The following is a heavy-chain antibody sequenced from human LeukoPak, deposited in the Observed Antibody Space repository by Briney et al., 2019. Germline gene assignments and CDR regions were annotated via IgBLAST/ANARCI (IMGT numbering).Heavy chain of an antibody. Sequence: SETLSLTCTVSGGSISSFYWSWIRQPPGKGLEWIGYIYYSGNTNYNPSLKNRVTISVDTSKNQFSLKLSSVTAADTAVYYCARGYSGSYGRFDYWGQGTLATVSS. CDR3: ARGYSGSYGRFDY. CDR1: GGSISSFY. J-gene: IGHJ4*02. D-gene: IGHD1-26*01. V-gene: IGHV4-59*01. CDR2: IYYSGNT.